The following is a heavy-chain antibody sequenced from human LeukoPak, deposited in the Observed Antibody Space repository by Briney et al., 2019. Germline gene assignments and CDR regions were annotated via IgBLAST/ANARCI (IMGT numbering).Heavy chain of an antibody. CDR1: GFTFDNYG. V-gene: IGHV3-20*04. Sequence: GGSLRLSCAASGFTFDNYGMSWVRQAPGKGLEWVSGINWKGGTTGYVDSVKGRFTISRDNAKKSLYLQMNSLGAEDTALYYCARDLVVAGTGFGYWGQGTLVTVSS. CDR3: ARDLVVAGTGFGY. D-gene: IGHD6-19*01. CDR2: INWKGGTT. J-gene: IGHJ4*02.